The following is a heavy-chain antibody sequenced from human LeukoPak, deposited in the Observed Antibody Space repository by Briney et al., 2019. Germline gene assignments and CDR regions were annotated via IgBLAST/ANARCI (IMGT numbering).Heavy chain of an antibody. CDR1: GFAFSSFA. V-gene: IGHV3-23*01. Sequence: GGSLRLSCAASGFAFSSFAMTWVRQAPGKGLEWVSAISGSGGSTYYADSVKGRFTISRDNSKNTLYLQMNSLRAEDTAVYYCAKVYSSSWYFDYWGQGTRVTVSS. D-gene: IGHD6-13*01. CDR2: ISGSGGST. J-gene: IGHJ4*02. CDR3: AKVYSSSWYFDY.